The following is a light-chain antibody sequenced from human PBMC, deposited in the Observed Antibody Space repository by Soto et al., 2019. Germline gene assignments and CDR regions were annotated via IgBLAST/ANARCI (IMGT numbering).Light chain of an antibody. Sequence: DIQMTQSPSSVSASIGDTVTITCRASQDISTLLAWYQQTPGKAPKLLIYGASTLESGVPSRFSGRGSGTDFTLTISILQPEDFATYFCQQAHSFPLPFGGGTKVEIK. CDR1: QDISTL. J-gene: IGKJ4*01. CDR2: GAS. CDR3: QQAHSFPLP. V-gene: IGKV1D-12*01.